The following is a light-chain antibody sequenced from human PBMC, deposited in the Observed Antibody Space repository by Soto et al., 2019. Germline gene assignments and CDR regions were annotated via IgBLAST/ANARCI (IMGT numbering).Light chain of an antibody. CDR2: GVS. CDR3: QHDVNSLPIT. CDR1: QSVSSSY. J-gene: IGKJ5*01. V-gene: IGKV3-20*01. Sequence: EIVLTQSPGTLSLSPGERATLSCRASQSVSSSYLAWYQQKPGQAPRLLIYGVSSRATGIPDRFSGSGSGIDFTLTISRLEPEDFAVYYCQHDVNSLPITFGQGTRLEI.